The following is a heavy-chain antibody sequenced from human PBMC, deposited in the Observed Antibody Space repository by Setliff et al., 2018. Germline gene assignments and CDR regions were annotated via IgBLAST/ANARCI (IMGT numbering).Heavy chain of an antibody. J-gene: IGHJ3*02. CDR2: ISPDSYYI. CDR1: GFTFSSYS. CDR3: ARSPANGGHDAFDI. D-gene: IGHD6-25*01. V-gene: IGHV3-21*03. Sequence: GGSLRLSCAASGFTFSSYSMHWVRQTPGKGLEWVSSISPDSYYIYYADSIKGRFTISRDNAKSSLYLQMNSLRAEYTAVFYCARSPANGGHDAFDIWGQGTMFTVSS.